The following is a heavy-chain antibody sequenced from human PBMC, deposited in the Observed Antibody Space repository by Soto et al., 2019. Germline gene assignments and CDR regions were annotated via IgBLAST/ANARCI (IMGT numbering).Heavy chain of an antibody. CDR1: GGTFSNYA. J-gene: IGHJ6*02. Sequence: ASVKVSCKASGGTFSNYALISWVRQAPGQGLEWMGGIIPIDATVNYAQKFQGRITITADESTTTAYMDLGSLRSEDTAVYYCARDLLGFGYTYGDVWGQGIAVTVSS. V-gene: IGHV1-69*13. CDR2: IIPIDATV. CDR3: ARDLLGFGYTYGDV. D-gene: IGHD3-10*01.